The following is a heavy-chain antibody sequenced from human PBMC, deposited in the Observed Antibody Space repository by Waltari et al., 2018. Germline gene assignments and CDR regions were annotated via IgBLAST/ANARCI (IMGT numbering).Heavy chain of an antibody. CDR1: GFKFSAYA. CDR2: IGSSSSFM. J-gene: IGHJ6*02. Sequence: EVQLVESGGGLVKPGGSLRLSCVASGFKFSAYAMNWVRQAPGKGLEWVSSIGSSSSFMDYADAGRGGFTVSRDNAKNTLYLQMDTLRAEDTAVYYCAREGAEQWVVEDYGMDVWGQGTTVTVSS. D-gene: IGHD6-19*01. V-gene: IGHV3-21*02. CDR3: AREGAEQWVVEDYGMDV.